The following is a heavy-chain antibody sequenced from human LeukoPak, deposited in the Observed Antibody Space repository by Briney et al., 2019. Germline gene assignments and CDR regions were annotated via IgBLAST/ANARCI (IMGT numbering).Heavy chain of an antibody. J-gene: IGHJ3*02. Sequence: PSETLSLTCAVYGGSFSGYWSWIRQPPGKGLQWIGEINHSGSTNYNPSLKSRVTISVDTSKNQFSLSLSSVTAADTAVYYCARGKSGYDAFDIWGQGTMVSVSS. CDR1: GGSFSGY. CDR2: INHSGST. V-gene: IGHV4-34*01. D-gene: IGHD5-12*01. CDR3: ARGKSGYDAFDI.